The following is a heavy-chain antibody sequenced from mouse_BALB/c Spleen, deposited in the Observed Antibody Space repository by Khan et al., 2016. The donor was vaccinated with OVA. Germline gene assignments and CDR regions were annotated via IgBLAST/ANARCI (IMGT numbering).Heavy chain of an antibody. CDR1: GYSITSNYA. V-gene: IGHV3-2*02. J-gene: IGHJ4*01. CDR3: ERKNYYGYAVDY. Sequence: VQLKHSGPGLVKPSQSLSLTCTVTGYSITSNYAWNWIRQFPGNKLEWMGYISYSGITSYNPSLQSRIPITRDTSKNQFFLQLNSVTTEDTDTYYCERKNYYGYAVDYWGQGTSVTVSS. D-gene: IGHD1-1*01. CDR2: ISYSGIT.